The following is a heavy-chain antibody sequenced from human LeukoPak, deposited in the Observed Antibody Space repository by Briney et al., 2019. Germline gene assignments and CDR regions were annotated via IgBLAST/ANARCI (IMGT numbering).Heavy chain of an antibody. CDR2: INHSGST. CDR3: ATWGYSSGFW. Sequence: PSETLSLTCTVSGGSISSSSYYWSWIRQPPGKGLEWIGEINHSGSTNYNPSLKSRVTISVDTSKNQFSLKLSSVTAADTAVYYCATWGYSSGFWWGQGTLVTVSS. J-gene: IGHJ4*02. D-gene: IGHD5-18*01. V-gene: IGHV4-39*07. CDR1: GGSISSSSYY.